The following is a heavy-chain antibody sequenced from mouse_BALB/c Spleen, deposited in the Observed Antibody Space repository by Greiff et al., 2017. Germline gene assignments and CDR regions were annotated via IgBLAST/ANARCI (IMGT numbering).Heavy chain of an antibody. J-gene: IGHJ2*01. D-gene: IGHD2-3*01. CDR2: IDTSDSYT. CDR1: GYTFTDYW. Sequence: VQLQQPGAELVMPGASVKMSCKASGYTFTDYWMHWVKQRPGQGLEWIGAIDTSDSYTSYNQKFKGKATLTVDESSSTAYMQLSSLTSEDSAVYYCARSDGYYFDYWGQGTTLTVSS. CDR3: ARSDGYYFDY. V-gene: IGHV1-69*01.